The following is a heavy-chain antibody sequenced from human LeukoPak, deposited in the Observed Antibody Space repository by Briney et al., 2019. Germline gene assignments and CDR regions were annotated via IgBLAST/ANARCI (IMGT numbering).Heavy chain of an antibody. J-gene: IGHJ5*02. CDR1: GGSISSYY. D-gene: IGHD1-26*01. CDR2: IYTSGST. CDR3: ARRGYSGSYYVSAFDP. V-gene: IGHV4-4*07. Sequence: SETLSLTCTVSGGSISSYYWSWIRQPAGKGLEWIGRIYTSGSTNYNPSLKSRVTMSVDTSKNQFSLKLSSVTAADTAVYYCARRGYSGSYYVSAFDPWGQGTLVTVSS.